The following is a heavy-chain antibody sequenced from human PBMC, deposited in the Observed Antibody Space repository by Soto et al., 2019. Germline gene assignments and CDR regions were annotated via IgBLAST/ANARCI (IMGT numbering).Heavy chain of an antibody. D-gene: IGHD1-26*01. CDR2: IIPIFGTA. CDR1: GGTFSSYV. CDR3: ARDSEWELRNYYYGMDA. Sequence: SVKVSCKASGGTFSSYVISWVRQAPGQGLEWMGGIIPIFGTANYARKFQGRVTITADESTSTAYMELSSLRSEDTAVYYCARDSEWELRNYYYGMDAWGQGTTVTVSS. J-gene: IGHJ6*02. V-gene: IGHV1-69*13.